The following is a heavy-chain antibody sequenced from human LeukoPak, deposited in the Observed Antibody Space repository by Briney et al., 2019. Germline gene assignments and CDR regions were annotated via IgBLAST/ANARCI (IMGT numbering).Heavy chain of an antibody. J-gene: IGHJ4*02. V-gene: IGHV4-4*02. CDR2: IYHSGST. Sequence: SGTLSLTCAVSGGSISSSNWWSWVRQPPGKGLEWIGEIYHSGSTNYNPSLKSRVTISVDTSKNQFSLKLSSVTAADTAVYYCARGYCSGGSCYHFDYWGQGTLVTVSS. CDR1: GGSISSSNW. D-gene: IGHD2-15*01. CDR3: ARGYCSGGSCYHFDY.